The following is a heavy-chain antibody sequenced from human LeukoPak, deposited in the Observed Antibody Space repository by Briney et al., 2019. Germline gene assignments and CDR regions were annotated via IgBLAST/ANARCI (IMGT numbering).Heavy chain of an antibody. J-gene: IGHJ5*02. CDR3: APQLNTGYSSSWQFDP. CDR2: IIPILGIA. V-gene: IGHV1-69*02. D-gene: IGHD6-13*01. CDR1: GGTFSSYT. Sequence: SVKDSCKASGGTFSSYTISWVRQAPGQGLEWMGRIIPILGIANYAQKFQGRVTITADKSTSTAYMELSSLRSEDTAVYYCAPQLNTGYSSSWQFDPWGQGTLVTVSS.